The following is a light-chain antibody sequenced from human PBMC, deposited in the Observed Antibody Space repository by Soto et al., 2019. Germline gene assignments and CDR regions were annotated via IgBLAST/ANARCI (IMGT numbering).Light chain of an antibody. V-gene: IGKV3D-15*01. CDR1: QSVGNK. CDR2: GAS. Sequence: MVMTQSPPTLPVSPGERATLSCRASQSVGNKLAWYQQRPCLAPRLLIYGASNRAPGLPARFSASASGTEFSLTISSQPSEDFAVYSCQQYGDWPGAFGAGTKV. J-gene: IGKJ4*01. CDR3: QQYGDWPGA.